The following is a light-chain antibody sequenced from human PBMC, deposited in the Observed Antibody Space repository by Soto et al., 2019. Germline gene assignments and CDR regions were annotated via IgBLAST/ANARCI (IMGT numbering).Light chain of an antibody. Sequence: DLVMTQTPLSLSVTPGQPASISCKSSQSLLYSSGKTYLYWYLQKPGQPPQLLIYEVSNRFSGVXDXXSGSGSGTDFTLRISRVEAEDVGDYYCMQSLQFPLTFGGGTKVEIK. CDR1: QSLLYSSGKTY. CDR3: MQSLQFPLT. V-gene: IGKV2D-29*01. J-gene: IGKJ4*01. CDR2: EVS.